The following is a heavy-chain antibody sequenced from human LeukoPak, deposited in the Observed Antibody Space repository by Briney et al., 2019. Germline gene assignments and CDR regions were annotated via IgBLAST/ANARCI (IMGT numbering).Heavy chain of an antibody. J-gene: IGHJ4*02. V-gene: IGHV4-59*01. Sequence: SEALSLTCTVSGGSISGYYWSWIRRPPGKGLEWIGYIYYSGSTNYNPSLKSRVTISVDTSKNQFSLKLSSVTAADTAVYYCARGRRGTSSPRIDYWGQGTLVTVSS. CDR3: ARGRRGTSSPRIDY. CDR1: GGSISGYY. D-gene: IGHD5-24*01. CDR2: IYYSGST.